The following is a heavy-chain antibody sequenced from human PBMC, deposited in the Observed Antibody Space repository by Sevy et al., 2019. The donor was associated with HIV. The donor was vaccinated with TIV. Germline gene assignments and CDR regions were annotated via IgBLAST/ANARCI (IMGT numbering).Heavy chain of an antibody. D-gene: IGHD1-26*01. CDR2: ISYDGSNK. CDR3: ARGTKWEPPSAEYFQH. Sequence: GGSLRLSCAASGFTFSSYAMHWVRQAPGKGLEWVAVISYDGSNKYYPDSVKGRFTISRDNSKNTLYLQMNSLRAEDTAVYYCARGTKWEPPSAEYFQHWGQGTLVTVSS. CDR1: GFTFSSYA. J-gene: IGHJ1*01. V-gene: IGHV3-30-3*01.